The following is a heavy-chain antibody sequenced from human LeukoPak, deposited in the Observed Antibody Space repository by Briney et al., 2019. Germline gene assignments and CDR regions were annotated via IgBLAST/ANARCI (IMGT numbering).Heavy chain of an antibody. J-gene: IGHJ5*01. CDR1: GFTFSDYY. CDR3: VKERYRGSDS. D-gene: IGHD3-10*01. V-gene: IGHV3-11*04. Sequence: GGSLRLSCAASGFTFSDYYMSWIRQAPGKGLEWVSYISSSGTTIYYADSVKGRFTISRDNAKNSLYLQMNSLRVEDTAVYYCVKERYRGSDSWGQGTRVTASS. CDR2: ISSSGTTI.